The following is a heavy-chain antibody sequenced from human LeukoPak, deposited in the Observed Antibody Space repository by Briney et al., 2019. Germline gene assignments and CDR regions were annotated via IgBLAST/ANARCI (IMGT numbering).Heavy chain of an antibody. D-gene: IGHD3-3*01. Sequence: GRSLRLSCAASGFTFSSYAMHWVRQAPGKGLEWVAVISYDGSNKYYADSVKGRFTISRDNSKNTLYLQMNSLRAEDTAVYYCARDDRNYYDFWSGYYTPSDYYYYYGMDVWGQGTTVTVSS. J-gene: IGHJ6*02. CDR3: ARDDRNYYDFWSGYYTPSDYYYYYGMDV. CDR2: ISYDGSNK. V-gene: IGHV3-30*04. CDR1: GFTFSSYA.